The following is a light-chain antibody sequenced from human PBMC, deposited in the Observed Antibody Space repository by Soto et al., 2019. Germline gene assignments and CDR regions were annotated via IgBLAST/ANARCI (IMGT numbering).Light chain of an antibody. CDR3: QQRGT. J-gene: IGKJ5*01. Sequence: ENVFTPSPASLSLSSGEGATLSCRASLSVTSHLAWYQQKPGQAPTLLIYDVSNRASGIPARFSGSGSGTDFTLTISSLEPEDFAVYYCQQRGTFGQGTRLEIK. V-gene: IGKV3-11*01. CDR2: DVS. CDR1: LSVTSH.